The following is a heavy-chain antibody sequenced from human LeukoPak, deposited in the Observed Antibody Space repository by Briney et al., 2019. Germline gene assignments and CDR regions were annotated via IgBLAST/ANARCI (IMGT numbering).Heavy chain of an antibody. CDR2: ISGSGDTT. CDR3: AKDGYYDSSGYYYVDY. Sequence: GGSLRLSCAASVLTFSSYAMSWVRQAPEKGLEWVSGISGSGDTTNYADSVKGRFTISRDNSKNTLYLQMNSLRAEDTAVYYCAKDGYYDSSGYYYVDYWGQGTLVTVSS. V-gene: IGHV3-23*01. CDR1: VLTFSSYA. D-gene: IGHD3-22*01. J-gene: IGHJ4*02.